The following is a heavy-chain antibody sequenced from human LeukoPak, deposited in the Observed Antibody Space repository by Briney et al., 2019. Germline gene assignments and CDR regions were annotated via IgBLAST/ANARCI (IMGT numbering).Heavy chain of an antibody. CDR2: INAGNGNT. J-gene: IGHJ4*02. Sequence: ASVKVSCKASGYTFTSYAMHWVRQAPGQRLEWMGWINAGNGNTKYSQKFQGRVTITTDESTSTAYMELSSLRSEDTAVYYCARVTVPAACYFDYWGQGTLVTVSS. CDR3: ARVTVPAACYFDY. V-gene: IGHV1-3*01. D-gene: IGHD2-2*01. CDR1: GYTFTSYA.